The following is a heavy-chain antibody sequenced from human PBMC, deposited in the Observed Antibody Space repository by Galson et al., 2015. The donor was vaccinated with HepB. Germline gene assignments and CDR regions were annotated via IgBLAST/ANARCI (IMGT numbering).Heavy chain of an antibody. J-gene: IGHJ3*02. CDR2: ISYDGSNK. D-gene: IGHD2-2*01. V-gene: IGHV3-30-3*01. CDR3: ARANAESDAFDI. CDR1: GFTFSSYA. Sequence: LRLSCAASGFTFSSYAMHWVRQAPGKGLEWVAVISYDGSNKYYADSVKGRFTISRDSSKNTLYLQMNSLRAEDTAVYYCARANAESDAFDIWGQGTMVTVSS.